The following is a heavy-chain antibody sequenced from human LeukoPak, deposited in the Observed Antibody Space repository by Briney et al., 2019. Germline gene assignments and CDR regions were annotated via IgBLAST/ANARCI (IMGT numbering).Heavy chain of an antibody. J-gene: IGHJ4*02. CDR2: ISSGGST. Sequence: TGGSLRLSCAASGFTFSGYEMNWVRQAPGKGLEWVSLISSGGSTYYADSVRGRFTISRDNSKNTLYLQMNSLRAEDTAVYYCARDWGNWNYDYWGQGTLVTVSS. CDR1: GFTFSGYE. CDR3: ARDWGNWNYDY. D-gene: IGHD1-7*01. V-gene: IGHV3-66*01.